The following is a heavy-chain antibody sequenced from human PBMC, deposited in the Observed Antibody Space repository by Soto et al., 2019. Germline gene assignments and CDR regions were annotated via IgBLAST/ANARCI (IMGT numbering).Heavy chain of an antibody. CDR2: IIPILGIA. Sequence: SLKVSCKASGGTFSSYTISWVRQAPGQGLEWMGRIIPILGIANYAQKFQGRVTITADKSTSTAYMELSSLRSEDTAVYYCARDQQVGYCSSTSCYAGQFDYWGQGTLVTVSS. CDR3: ARDQQVGYCSSTSCYAGQFDY. CDR1: GGTFSSYT. D-gene: IGHD2-2*01. J-gene: IGHJ4*02. V-gene: IGHV1-69*04.